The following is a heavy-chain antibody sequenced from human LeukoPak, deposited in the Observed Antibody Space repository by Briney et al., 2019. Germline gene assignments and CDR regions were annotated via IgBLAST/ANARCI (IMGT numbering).Heavy chain of an antibody. CDR3: ARGDYYDSSGIAVQH. J-gene: IGHJ1*01. Sequence: PSETLSLTCAVYGGSFSGYYWSWIRQPPGKGLEWIGEINHSGSTYYNPSLKSRVTISVDTSKNQFSLKLSSVTAADTAVYYCARGDYYDSSGIAVQHWGQGTLVTVSS. V-gene: IGHV4-34*09. CDR2: INHSGST. D-gene: IGHD3-22*01. CDR1: GGSFSGYY.